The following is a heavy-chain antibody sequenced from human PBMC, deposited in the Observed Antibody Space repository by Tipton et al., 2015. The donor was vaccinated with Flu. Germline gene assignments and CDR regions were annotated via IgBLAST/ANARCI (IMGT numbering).Heavy chain of an antibody. D-gene: IGHD3-3*01. CDR3: ARDRSYYDFWSGSRNGMDV. CDR1: GFTFSSYE. Sequence: SLRLSCAASGFTFSSYEMNWVRQAPGKGLEWVSYISSSGSTIYYADSVKGRFTISRDNAKNSLYLQMNSLRAEDTAVYYCARDRSYYDFWSGSRNGMDVWGQGTTVTVSS. J-gene: IGHJ6*02. V-gene: IGHV3-48*03. CDR2: ISSSGSTI.